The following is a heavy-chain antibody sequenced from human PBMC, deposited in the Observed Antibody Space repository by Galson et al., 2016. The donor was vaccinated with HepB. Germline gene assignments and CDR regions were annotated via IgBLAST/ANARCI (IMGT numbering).Heavy chain of an antibody. Sequence: SLRLSCAVSRFTFSSYAMHWVRQAPGKGLEWVAVISDDGREKYYADAVKGRYTISRDNSKKTLFLQVNSLRAEDTAVYYCAKDRSNHCYTYGMDVWGQGTTVTVSS. V-gene: IGHV3-30*18. J-gene: IGHJ6*02. CDR2: ISDDGREK. CDR1: RFTFSSYA. D-gene: IGHD3-16*02. CDR3: AKDRSNHCYTYGMDV.